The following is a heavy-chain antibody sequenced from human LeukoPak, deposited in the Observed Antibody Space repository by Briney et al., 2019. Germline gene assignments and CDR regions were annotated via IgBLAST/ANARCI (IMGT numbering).Heavy chain of an antibody. CDR3: AKLGEGAFDI. J-gene: IGHJ3*02. V-gene: IGHV3-53*04. CDR2: FYSGDST. CDR1: GLIVSGNY. Sequence: PGGSLRLSCAASGLIVSGNYMSWVRQSPGKGLEWVSVFYSGDSTYYAESVKGRFTISRHNSNNTLSLQMNSLRAEDTAVYYCAKLGEGAFDIWGQGTMVTVSS. D-gene: IGHD3-16*01.